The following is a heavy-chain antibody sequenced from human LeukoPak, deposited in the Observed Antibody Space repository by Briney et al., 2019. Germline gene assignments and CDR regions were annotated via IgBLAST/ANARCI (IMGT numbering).Heavy chain of an antibody. D-gene: IGHD6-6*01. CDR2: IRYDGSNK. V-gene: IGHV3-30*02. CDR1: GFTFSSYW. J-gene: IGHJ4*02. Sequence: GGSLRLSCAASGFTFSSYWMHWVRQAPGKGLEWVAFIRYDGSNKYYADSVKGRFTISRDNSKNTLYLQMNSLRAEDTAVYYCAKDPEYSSSPLDYWGQGTLVTVSS. CDR3: AKDPEYSSSPLDY.